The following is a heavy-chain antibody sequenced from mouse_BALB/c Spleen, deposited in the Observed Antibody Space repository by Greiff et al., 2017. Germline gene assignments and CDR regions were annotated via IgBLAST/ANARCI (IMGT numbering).Heavy chain of an antibody. V-gene: IGHV5-9*03. Sequence: EVKVVESGGGLVKPGGSLKLSCAASGFTFSSYTMSWVRQTPEKRLEWVATISSGGGNTYYPDSVKGRFTISRDNAKNNLYLQMSSLRSEDTALYYCARGLYDYVFAYWGQGTLVTVSA. D-gene: IGHD2-4*01. J-gene: IGHJ3*01. CDR3: ARGLYDYVFAY. CDR2: ISSGGGNT. CDR1: GFTFSSYT.